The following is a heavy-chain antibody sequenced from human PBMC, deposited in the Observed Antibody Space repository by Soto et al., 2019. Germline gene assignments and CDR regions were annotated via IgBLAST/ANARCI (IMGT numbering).Heavy chain of an antibody. J-gene: IGHJ4*02. V-gene: IGHV3-30*18. CDR3: AKLIHSGDFEY. CDR2: ISHDGSDK. Sequence: QVQLVESGGGVVQPGRSLRLSCAASGFIFSTYGMHWVRQAPGKGLEWVAVISHDGSDKFYADSVKGRFTISRENSKNPLYLQMNRLTTEDTAVYYCAKLIHSGDFEYWGQGNLVTVSS. CDR1: GFIFSTYG. D-gene: IGHD3-10*01.